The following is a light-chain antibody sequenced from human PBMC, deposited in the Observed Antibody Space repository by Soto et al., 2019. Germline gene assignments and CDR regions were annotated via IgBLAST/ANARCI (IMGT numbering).Light chain of an antibody. CDR3: QTWGTGMGV. V-gene: IGLV4-69*01. CDR2: LNSDGSH. J-gene: IGLJ1*01. Sequence: QAVVTQSPSASASLGASVKLTCTLSSGHSSYAIAWHQQQPEKGPRYLMKLNSDGSHSKGDGIPDRFSGTSSGAERYLTISSIQSEDEADYYCQTWGTGMGVFGTGTKLTVL. CDR1: SGHSSYA.